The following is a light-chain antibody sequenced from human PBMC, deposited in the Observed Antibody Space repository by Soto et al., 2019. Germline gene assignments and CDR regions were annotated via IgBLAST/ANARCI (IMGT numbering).Light chain of an antibody. CDR2: DVS. V-gene: IGLV2-14*03. CDR3: NSYTSNNTYV. CDR1: SSDVGAFNY. J-gene: IGLJ1*01. Sequence: ALTQPASVSGSPGQAITISCSGTSSDVGAFNYVSWYQQHPGKAPKLMIYDVSNRPSGVSNRFSGSKSGNTASLTISGLRAEDEADYYCNSYTSNNTYVFGTGTKVTVL.